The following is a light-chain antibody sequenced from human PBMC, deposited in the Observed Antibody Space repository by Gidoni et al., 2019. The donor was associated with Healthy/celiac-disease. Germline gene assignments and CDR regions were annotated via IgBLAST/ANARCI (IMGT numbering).Light chain of an antibody. CDR3: SSYTRSSTRWV. J-gene: IGLJ1*01. Sequence: QSALTQPASVSGSPGQSITISCTGTSSDVGGYNYVSWYQPHPGTAPNLMIYEVSNRPSGVSIRFSGSTSGTTASLTISGLQAEAEADYYCSSYTRSSTRWVFGTGTKVTVL. V-gene: IGLV2-14*01. CDR2: EVS. CDR1: SSDVGGYNY.